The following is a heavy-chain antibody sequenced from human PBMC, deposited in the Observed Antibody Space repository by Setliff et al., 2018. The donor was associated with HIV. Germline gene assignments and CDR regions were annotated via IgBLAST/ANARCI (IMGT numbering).Heavy chain of an antibody. J-gene: IGHJ1*01. V-gene: IGHV1-8*02. CDR1: GYTFTNSD. D-gene: IGHD3-22*01. CDR2: MNPSSGHT. CDR3: ARGGGSSYLYDSRGSEYFQF. Sequence: ASVKVSCKASGYTFTNSDINWVRQAPGQGLEWMGWMNPSSGHTGYAHEFQGRVTMTRDTSISTAFMELSSLTSEDSAVYYCARGGGSSYLYDSRGSEYFQFWGQGALVTVSS.